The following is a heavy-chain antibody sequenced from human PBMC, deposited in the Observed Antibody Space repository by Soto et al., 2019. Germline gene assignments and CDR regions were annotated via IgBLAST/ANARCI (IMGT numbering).Heavy chain of an antibody. D-gene: IGHD6-19*01. Sequence: PSETLSLTCAVYGGSFSGYYWSWIRQPPGKGLEWIGEINHSGSTNYNPSLKSRVTISVDTSKNQFSLKLSSVTAADTAVYYCARAGSGWYLRGSFYFDYWGQGTLVTVSS. J-gene: IGHJ4*02. CDR3: ARAGSGWYLRGSFYFDY. V-gene: IGHV4-34*01. CDR2: INHSGST. CDR1: GGSFSGYY.